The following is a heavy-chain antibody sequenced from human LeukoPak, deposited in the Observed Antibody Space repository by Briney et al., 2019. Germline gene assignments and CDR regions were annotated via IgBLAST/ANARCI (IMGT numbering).Heavy chain of an antibody. CDR3: ARAIGYSYGYFDY. CDR2: ILYDGSNK. J-gene: IGHJ4*02. Sequence: GGSLRLSCAASGFTFSSYAMHWVRQAPGKGLEWGAVILYDGSNKYYADSVKGRFTISRDNSKNTLYLQMNSLRAEDTAVYYCARAIGYSYGYFDYWGQGTLVTVSS. D-gene: IGHD5-18*01. V-gene: IGHV3-30*04. CDR1: GFTFSSYA.